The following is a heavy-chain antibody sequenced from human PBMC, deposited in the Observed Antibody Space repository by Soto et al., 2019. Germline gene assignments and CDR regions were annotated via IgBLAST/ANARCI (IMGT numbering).Heavy chain of an antibody. D-gene: IGHD6-19*01. CDR2: INSSNGGT. J-gene: IGHJ4*02. V-gene: IGHV1-2*02. Sequence: ASVKVSCKASGYSFSHYFMHWVRQVPGQGLEWMGWINSSNGGTKYSQKFQGRVTMTTDTSTSTAYMELRSLRSDDTAVYYCARDRSGWADFDYWGQGTLVTVS. CDR3: ARDRSGWADFDY. CDR1: GYSFSHYF.